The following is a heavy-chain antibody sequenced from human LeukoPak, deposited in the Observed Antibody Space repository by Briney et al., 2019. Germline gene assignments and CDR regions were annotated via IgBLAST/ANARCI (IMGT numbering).Heavy chain of an antibody. CDR3: ARAGPYYYDSSGTLDI. CDR1: GHTFTGYY. J-gene: IGHJ3*02. Sequence: ASVKVSCKASGHTFTGYYMHWVRQASGQGLEWMGWINPNSGGTNYAQKFQGWVTMTRDTSISTAYMELSRLRSDDTAVYYCARAGPYYYDSSGTLDIWGQGTMVTVSS. CDR2: INPNSGGT. V-gene: IGHV1-2*04. D-gene: IGHD3-22*01.